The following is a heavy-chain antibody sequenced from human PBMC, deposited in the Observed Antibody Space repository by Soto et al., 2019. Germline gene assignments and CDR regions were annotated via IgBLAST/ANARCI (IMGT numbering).Heavy chain of an antibody. J-gene: IGHJ4*02. V-gene: IGHV3-23*01. CDR2: ISGGSWVT. Sequence: GGSLRLSCATSGFTFASCALGWVRQGPRKGLEWVSTISGGSWVTKYADSVKGRFTISRDNSKDTLYLQMNSLSAEDTTIYYCAKAPFDIGAVPPPIDYLGQGTLVTVSS. CDR1: GFTFASCA. CDR3: AKAPFDIGAVPPPIDY. D-gene: IGHD2-15*01.